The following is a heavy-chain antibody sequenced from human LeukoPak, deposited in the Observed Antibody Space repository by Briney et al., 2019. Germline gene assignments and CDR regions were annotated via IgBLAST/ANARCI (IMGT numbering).Heavy chain of an antibody. CDR2: ISRDGGII. CDR3: AKADCGGDCYLIDY. Sequence: PGGSLRLSCAASRFTFNDYTMHWVRHVPGKGLEWVSYISRDGGIIYYADSVKGRFVISRDNIKNSLFLQMNSLRPEDTAFYYCAKADCGGDCYLIDYWGQGTLVTVSS. V-gene: IGHV3-43*01. CDR1: RFTFNDYT. D-gene: IGHD2-21*02. J-gene: IGHJ4*02.